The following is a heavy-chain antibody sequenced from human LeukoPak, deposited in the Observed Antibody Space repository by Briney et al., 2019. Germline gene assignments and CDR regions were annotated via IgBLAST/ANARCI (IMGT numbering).Heavy chain of an antibody. CDR3: ARSDYYVWGSYRWTHFDP. CDR1: GYTFTGYY. V-gene: IGHV1-2*02. CDR2: INPNSGGT. Sequence: GASVKVSCKASGYTFTGYYMHWVRQAPGQGLEWMGWINPNSGGTNYAQKFQGRVTMTRDTSISTAYMELSRLRSDDTAVYYCARSDYYVWGSYRWTHFDPWGQGTLVTVSS. D-gene: IGHD3-16*02. J-gene: IGHJ5*02.